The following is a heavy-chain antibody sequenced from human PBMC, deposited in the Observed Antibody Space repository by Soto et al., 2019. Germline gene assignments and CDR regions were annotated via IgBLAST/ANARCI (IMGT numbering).Heavy chain of an antibody. D-gene: IGHD3-22*01. CDR1: GFTFSRYG. V-gene: IGHV3-30*18. Sequence: GGSLRLSCAASGFTFSRYGMHWVRQAPGKGLEWVAVISYDGSNKYYADSVKGRFTISRDKSKNTLYLQMNSLRADDTAVYYCAKDRYYYYDSSGPRYYYYYGMDVWGQGTTVTVSS. J-gene: IGHJ6*02. CDR2: ISYDGSNK. CDR3: AKDRYYYYDSSGPRYYYYYGMDV.